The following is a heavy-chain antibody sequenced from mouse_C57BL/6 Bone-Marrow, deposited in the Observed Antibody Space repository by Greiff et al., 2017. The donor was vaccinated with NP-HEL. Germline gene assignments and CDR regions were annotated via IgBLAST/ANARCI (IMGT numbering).Heavy chain of an antibody. D-gene: IGHD2-2*01. J-gene: IGHJ4*01. CDR2: ISDGGSYT. V-gene: IGHV5-4*01. CDR1: GFTFSSYA. Sequence: VQLKESGGGLVKPGGSLKLSCAASGFTFSSYAMSWVRQTPEKRLEWVATISDGGSYTYYPDNVKGRFTISRDNAKNNLYLQMSHLKSEDTARYYCARGRGLRQRGGNAMDYWGQGTSVTVSS. CDR3: ARGRGLRQRGGNAMDY.